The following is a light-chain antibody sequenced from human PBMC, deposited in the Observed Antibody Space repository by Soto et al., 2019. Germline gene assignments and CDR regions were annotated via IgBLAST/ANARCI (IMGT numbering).Light chain of an antibody. CDR3: QVWDSSTDDLYV. CDR2: ADS. CDR1: NIGSNS. J-gene: IGLJ1*01. V-gene: IGLV3-21*02. Sequence: SYALTQPPSVSVAPGQTASVTCDGNNIGSNSVHWYQQKPGRAPVLVVYADSDRPSGVPERFSGSNSGNTATLTISRVEAGDEADYYCQVWDSSTDDLYVFGPGTKVTVL.